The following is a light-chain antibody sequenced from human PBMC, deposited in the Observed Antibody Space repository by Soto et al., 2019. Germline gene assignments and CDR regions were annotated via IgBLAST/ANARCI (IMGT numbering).Light chain of an antibody. CDR2: GAS. CDR3: QQYGSSPWT. J-gene: IGKJ1*01. CDR1: QSVSSSY. V-gene: IGKV3-20*01. Sequence: EIVLTHSPGTLSLSPGERATLSCLASQSVSSSYLAWYQQKPGQAPRLLIYGASSRATGIPDRFSGSGSGTDFTLTISRLEPEDFAVYYCQQYGSSPWTFGQGTKVDIK.